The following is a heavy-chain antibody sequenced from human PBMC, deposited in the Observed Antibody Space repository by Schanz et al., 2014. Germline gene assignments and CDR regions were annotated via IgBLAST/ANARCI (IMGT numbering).Heavy chain of an antibody. J-gene: IGHJ4*02. CDR3: AKGQITGTTGYFDG. Sequence: EVQLVESGGGLVQPGRSLRLSCAASGFTFDDYAMHWVRQAPGKGLEWVSGIRWNSGSIGYADSVKGRFTISRDDAKNSLYLQMNSLRAEDTAFYYCAKGQITGTTGYFDGWGQGTLVTVSS. CDR1: GFTFDDYA. V-gene: IGHV3-9*01. D-gene: IGHD1-20*01. CDR2: IRWNSGSI.